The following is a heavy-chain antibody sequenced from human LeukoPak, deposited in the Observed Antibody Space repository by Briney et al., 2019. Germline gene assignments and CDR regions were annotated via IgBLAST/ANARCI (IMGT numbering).Heavy chain of an antibody. V-gene: IGHV3-7*03. J-gene: IGHJ4*02. CDR2: IKQDGSEK. CDR1: GFTFSSYW. CDR3: AKGLRELFSFDY. Sequence: QTGGSLRLSCAASGFTFSSYWMSWVRQAPGKGLEWVANIKQDGSEKYYVDSVKGRFTISRDNSKKTLYLQMNSLRAEDTAVYYCAKGLRELFSFDYWGQGTLVTVSS. D-gene: IGHD1-26*01.